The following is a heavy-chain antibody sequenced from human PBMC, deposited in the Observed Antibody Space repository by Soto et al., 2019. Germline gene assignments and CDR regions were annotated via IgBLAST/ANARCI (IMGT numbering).Heavy chain of an antibody. D-gene: IGHD3-22*01. CDR1: GFKFNEYG. CDR3: VKGAPFYDSGGFRIATAYLDS. V-gene: IGHV3-9*01. CDR2: SSWNGGGI. Sequence: EVQLVESGGGLVQPGGSLRLSCAVSGFKFNEYGMHWVRQVPGKGLEWVSSSSWNGGGIGYADSVMGRFTVSRANAKNSLYLQMSSLRGEDTALYYCVKGAPFYDSGGFRIATAYLDSWGHGTLVTVSS. J-gene: IGHJ4*01.